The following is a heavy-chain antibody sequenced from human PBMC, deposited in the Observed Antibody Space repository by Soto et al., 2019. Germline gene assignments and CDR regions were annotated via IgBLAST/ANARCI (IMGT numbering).Heavy chain of an antibody. J-gene: IGHJ4*02. V-gene: IGHV1-69*12. CDR1: GGTFSSYA. CDR3: GGGRSRVPPPEGGDDY. Sequence: QVQLVQSGAEVKKPGSSVKVSCKASGGTFSSYAISWVRQAPGQGLEWMGGIIPIFGTANYAQKFQGRVTSTGDECTSTAYMEPGSLRSEDPAVDYWGGGRSRVPPPEGGDDYWGQGTLVTVSS. CDR2: IIPIFGTA. D-gene: IGHD3-16*01.